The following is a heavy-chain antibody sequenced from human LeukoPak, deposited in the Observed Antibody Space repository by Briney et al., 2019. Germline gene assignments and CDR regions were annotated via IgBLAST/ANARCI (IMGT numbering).Heavy chain of an antibody. CDR1: GFTFKSYW. J-gene: IGHJ4*02. V-gene: IGHV3-7*01. CDR3: ARDQSLGYCSGDSCFTDY. Sequence: GGSLRLSCAASGFTFKSYWMSWVRQAPGKGLEWVANIKQDGSVKYYVDSVEGRFTISRDNAKNSLYLQMNSLRAEDTAVYFCARDQSLGYCSGDSCFTDYWGQGTLVTVSS. CDR2: IKQDGSVK. D-gene: IGHD2-15*01.